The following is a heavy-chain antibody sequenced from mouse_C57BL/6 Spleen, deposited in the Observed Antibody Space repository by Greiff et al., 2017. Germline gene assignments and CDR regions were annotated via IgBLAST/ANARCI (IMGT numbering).Heavy chain of an antibody. CDR3: TRAWYYDGYPAWFAY. J-gene: IGHJ3*01. V-gene: IGHV5-9-1*02. CDR1: GFTFSSYA. CDR2: ISSGGGYL. D-gene: IGHD2-3*01. Sequence: EVHLVASGEGLVKPGGSLKLSCAASGFTFSSYAMSWVRQTPEKRLEWVAYISSGGGYLYYADSVKGRFPISRDNARNTLYLQMSSLTSEDTAMYYCTRAWYYDGYPAWFAYWGQGTLVTVAA.